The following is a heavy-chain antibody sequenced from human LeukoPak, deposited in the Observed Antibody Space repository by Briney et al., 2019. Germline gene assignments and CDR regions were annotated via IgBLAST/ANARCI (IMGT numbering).Heavy chain of an antibody. CDR2: IYYSGST. CDR3: ANNFGPYYYYYYMDV. D-gene: IGHD3/OR15-3a*01. CDR1: GGSISSYY. Sequence: SETLSLTCTVSGGSISSYYWSWIRQPPGKGLEWIGYIYYSGSTNYNPSLKSRVTISVDTSKNQFSLKLSSVTAADTAVYYCANNFGPYYYYYYMDVWGKGTTVTVSS. V-gene: IGHV4-59*08. J-gene: IGHJ6*03.